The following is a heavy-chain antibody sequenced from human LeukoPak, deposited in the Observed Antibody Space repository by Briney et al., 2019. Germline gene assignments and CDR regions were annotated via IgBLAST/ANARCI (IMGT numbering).Heavy chain of an antibody. CDR3: AKDEQWLVYDY. D-gene: IGHD6-19*01. CDR2: ISGRGGST. Sequence: PGGSLRLSCAVSGFTFSSYAMGWVRQAPGKGLEWVSAISGRGGSTYYADSVKGRFTVSRDNSKNTLSLQMNSLRAEDTAVYYCAKDEQWLVYDYWGQGTLVTVSS. J-gene: IGHJ4*02. V-gene: IGHV3-23*01. CDR1: GFTFSSYA.